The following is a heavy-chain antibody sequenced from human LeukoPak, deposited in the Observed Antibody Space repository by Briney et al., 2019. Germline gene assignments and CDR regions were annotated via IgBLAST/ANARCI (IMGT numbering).Heavy chain of an antibody. V-gene: IGHV1-2*02. CDR1: GYTFTDYY. CDR3: ARDGIVARPGY. Sequence: ASVKVSCKASGYTFTDYYMHWVRQAPGQGLDWVGWINPNSGDTNYAQKFQGRVTMTRDTSISTAYMELSRLRSDDTAVYYCARDGIVARPGYWGQGTLVTVSS. D-gene: IGHD6-6*01. CDR2: INPNSGDT. J-gene: IGHJ4*02.